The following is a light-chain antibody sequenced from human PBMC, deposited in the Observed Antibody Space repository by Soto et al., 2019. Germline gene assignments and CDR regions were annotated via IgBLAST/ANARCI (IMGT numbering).Light chain of an antibody. J-gene: IGKJ5*01. V-gene: IGKV3-11*01. CDR2: GAF. CDR3: QQRNIWPPVT. Sequence: EIVMTQSPPTLSVSPGERATLSCRASQSISRNLAWFQQKPGQAPRLLIYGAFNRATGIPARFSGSGSGTDFTLTISSLEPEDFAVYYCQQRNIWPPVTFGQGTRLEIK. CDR1: QSISRN.